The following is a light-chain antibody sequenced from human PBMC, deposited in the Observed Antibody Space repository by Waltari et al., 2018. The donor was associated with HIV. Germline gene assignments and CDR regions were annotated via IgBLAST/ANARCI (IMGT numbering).Light chain of an antibody. J-gene: IGKJ2*01. V-gene: IGKV4-1*01. CDR2: WAS. CDR1: QSVLYSSNNLNY. Sequence: DFVMTQSPDSLAVSLGERAAINCKSSQSVLYSSNNLNYLSWYQQKPGQPPKLLFYWASTRASGVPDRFSVSVSGTDFTLTISGLQAEDVAVYYCHQYYDSPYTFGQGTKVEI. CDR3: HQYYDSPYT.